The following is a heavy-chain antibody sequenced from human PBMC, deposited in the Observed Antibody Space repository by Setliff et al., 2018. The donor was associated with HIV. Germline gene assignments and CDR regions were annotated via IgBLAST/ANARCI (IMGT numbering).Heavy chain of an antibody. CDR3: ARHRPWEVDVFDI. V-gene: IGHV4-59*08. CDR2: ISYNGIT. D-gene: IGHD1-26*01. Sequence: SETLSLTCSVSGGSMKNYYWSWIRQPPRKGLEWVGYISYNGITTYNPSLKSRATISVDTSKNQFSLKLTSVTAADTAVYYCARHRPWEVDVFDIWGQGTMVTVSS. J-gene: IGHJ3*02. CDR1: GGSMKNYY.